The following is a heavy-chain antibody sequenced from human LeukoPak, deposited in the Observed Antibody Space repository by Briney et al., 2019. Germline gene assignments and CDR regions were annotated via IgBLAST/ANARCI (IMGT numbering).Heavy chain of an antibody. D-gene: IGHD3-10*01. Sequence: SETLSLTCTVSGGSISSYYWSWIRQPPGKGLEWIGSMYYSGSTYYNPSLKSRVTIAVDTSKNQFSLKLSSVTAADTAVYYCAKEGSPGIRNYYYIDVWGKGTTVPISS. CDR3: AKEGSPGIRNYYYIDV. J-gene: IGHJ6*03. CDR1: GGSISSYY. CDR2: MYYSGST. V-gene: IGHV4-59*05.